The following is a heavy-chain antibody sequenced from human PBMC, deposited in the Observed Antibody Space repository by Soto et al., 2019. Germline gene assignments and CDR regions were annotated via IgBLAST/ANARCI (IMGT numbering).Heavy chain of an antibody. Sequence: HPGGSLRVSCASYGCTFSSYEMNWVRHAPGKGLDLVSYISSSGSTIYYADSVKGRFTISRDNAKNSLYLQMNSLRAEDTAVYYCARDRELLVVGAFDIWGQGTMVTVSS. CDR3: ARDRELLVVGAFDI. D-gene: IGHD1-26*01. CDR2: ISSSGSTI. V-gene: IGHV3-48*03. J-gene: IGHJ3*02. CDR1: GCTFSSYE.